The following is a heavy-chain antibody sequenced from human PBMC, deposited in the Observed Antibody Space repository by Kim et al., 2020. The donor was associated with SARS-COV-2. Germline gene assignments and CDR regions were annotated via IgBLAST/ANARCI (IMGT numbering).Heavy chain of an antibody. CDR1: GFTFSSYA. Sequence: GGSLRLSCAASGFTFSSYAMHWVRQAPGKGLEWVAVISYDGSNKYYADSVKGRFTISRDNSKNTLYLQMNSLRAEDTAVYYCARGRDIVVVPAADERYY. CDR2: ISYDGSNK. J-gene: IGHJ6*01. CDR3: ARGRDIVVVPAADERYY. D-gene: IGHD2-2*01. V-gene: IGHV3-30-3*01.